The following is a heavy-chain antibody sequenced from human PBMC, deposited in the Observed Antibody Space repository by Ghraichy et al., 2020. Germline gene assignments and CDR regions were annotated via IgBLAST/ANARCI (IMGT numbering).Heavy chain of an antibody. CDR3: ARRTSTSVVTGDDC. CDR1: GFTFSSYA. CDR2: INNYGGTT. D-gene: IGHD5-24*01. Sequence: GGSLRLSCAASGFTFSSYAMSWVRQAPGKGLEWVSSINNYGGTTNYADSVKGRFTISRDNSESTLYLQMSTLRVEDTAVYYCARRTSTSVVTGDDCWGQGTLVTVSS. V-gene: IGHV3-23*01. J-gene: IGHJ4*02.